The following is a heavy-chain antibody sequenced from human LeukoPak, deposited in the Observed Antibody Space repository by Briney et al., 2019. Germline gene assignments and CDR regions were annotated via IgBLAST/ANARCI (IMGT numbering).Heavy chain of an antibody. V-gene: IGHV1-2*02. CDR1: RYTFTGYY. Sequence: ASVKVSCKASRYTFTGYYMHWVRQAPGQGLEWVGWINPNSGGTNFAQKFQGRVTMTRYTSISTAYMELSRLRSDDTAVYYCSRVLAGSYSIDYWGQGTLVTVSS. J-gene: IGHJ4*02. CDR3: SRVLAGSYSIDY. D-gene: IGHD1-26*01. CDR2: INPNSGGT.